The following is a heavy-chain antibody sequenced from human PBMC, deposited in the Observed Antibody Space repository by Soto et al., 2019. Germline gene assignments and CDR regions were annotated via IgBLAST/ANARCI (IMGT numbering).Heavy chain of an antibody. CDR2: ISTYNGNT. V-gene: IGHV1-18*01. CDR1: GYTFTTNG. Sequence: QVQLVQSGAEVKKPGASVKVSCKASGYTFTTNGMSWVRQAPGQGLDRLGWISTYNGNTKYAQRLQGRVNSTTDTTTNTAYIELRSVRCDDTAVYYGARGPADSYDISGNYFLDCWGKGTLVTVSS. CDR3: ARGPADSYDISGNYFLDC. J-gene: IGHJ4*02. D-gene: IGHD3-22*01.